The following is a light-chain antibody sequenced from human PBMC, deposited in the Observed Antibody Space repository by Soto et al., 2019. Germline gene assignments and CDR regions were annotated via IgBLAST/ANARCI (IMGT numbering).Light chain of an antibody. Sequence: QSVLTQPPSASGTPGQRVTISCSGSSSNIGSKTVNWYQQLPGTAPKLLIYSNYQRSSEVPDRFSGSKSGTSASLAISGLQSEDEADYYCSAWDASLNGYVFGTGTKLTVL. CDR3: SAWDASLNGYV. CDR2: SNY. J-gene: IGLJ1*01. CDR1: SSNIGSKT. V-gene: IGLV1-44*01.